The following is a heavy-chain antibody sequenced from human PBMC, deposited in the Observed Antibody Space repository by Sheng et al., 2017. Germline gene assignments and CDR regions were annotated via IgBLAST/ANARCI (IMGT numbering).Heavy chain of an antibody. CDR2: IYTSGST. Sequence: QVQLQESGPGLVKPSQTLSLTCTVSGGSISSGSYYWSWIRQPAGKGLEWIGRIYTSGSTNYNPSLKSRVTISVDTSKNQFSLKLSSVTAADTAVYYCARDNGDYDPSGFFDILGPRDNGHRLF. V-gene: IGHV4-61*02. CDR1: GGSISSGSYY. J-gene: IGHJ3*02. D-gene: IGHD4-17*01. CDR3: ARDNGDYDPSGFFDI.